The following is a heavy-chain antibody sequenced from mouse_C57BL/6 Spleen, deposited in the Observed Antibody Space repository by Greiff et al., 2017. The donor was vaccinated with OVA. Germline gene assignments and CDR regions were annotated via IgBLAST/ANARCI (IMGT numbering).Heavy chain of an antibody. Sequence: LQESGAELARPGASVKMSCKASGYTFTSYTMHWVKQRPGQGLEWIGYINPSSGYTKYNQKFKDKATLTADKSSSTAYMQLSSLTSEDSAVYYCAGDYDYDKAWFAYWGQGTLVTVSA. J-gene: IGHJ3*01. V-gene: IGHV1-4*01. D-gene: IGHD2-4*01. CDR1: GYTFTSYT. CDR2: INPSSGYT. CDR3: AGDYDYDKAWFAY.